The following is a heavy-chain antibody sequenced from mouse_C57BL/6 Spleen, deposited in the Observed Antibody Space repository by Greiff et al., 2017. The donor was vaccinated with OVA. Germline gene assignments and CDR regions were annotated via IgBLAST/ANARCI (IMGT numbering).Heavy chain of an antibody. V-gene: IGHV1-55*01. CDR1: GYTFTSYW. CDR3: AYYYYGSHDY. J-gene: IGHJ2*01. D-gene: IGHD1-1*01. CDR2: IYPGSGST. Sequence: QVQLQQPGAELVKPGASVKMSCKASGYTFTSYWITWVKQRPGQGLEWIGDIYPGSGSTNYNEKFKSKATLTVETSSSTAYMQLSSLTSEDSAVYSCAYYYYGSHDYWGQGTTLTVSS.